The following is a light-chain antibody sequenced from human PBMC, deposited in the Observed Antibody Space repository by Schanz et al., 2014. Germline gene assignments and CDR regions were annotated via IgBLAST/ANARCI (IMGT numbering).Light chain of an antibody. CDR3: QQRSNWPPFT. CDR1: QSVTSRF. J-gene: IGKJ3*01. Sequence: EIVLTQSPGTLSVSPGERVTLSCRASQSVTSRFLAWYQQKPGQAPRLLIYASSSRATGIPDRFSGSGSGTDFTLTISRLEPEDFAVYYCQQRSNWPPFTFGPGTKVDIK. CDR2: ASS. V-gene: IGKV3D-20*02.